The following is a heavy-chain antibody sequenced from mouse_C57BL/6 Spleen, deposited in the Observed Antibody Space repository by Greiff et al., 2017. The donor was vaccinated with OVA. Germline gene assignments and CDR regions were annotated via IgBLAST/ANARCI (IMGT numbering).Heavy chain of an antibody. CDR2: ISNLAYSI. J-gene: IGHJ2*01. V-gene: IGHV5-15*01. CDR1: GFTFSDYG. CDR3: ARTGNLANYYGFYFDY. D-gene: IGHD1-1*01. Sequence: EVMLVESGGGLVQPGGSLKLSCAASGFTFSDYGMAWVRQAPRKGPGWVAFISNLAYSISSADTVTGRFPISRENAKNTRYLEMGSLRSEDTAMYYCARTGNLANYYGFYFDYWGQGTTLTVSS.